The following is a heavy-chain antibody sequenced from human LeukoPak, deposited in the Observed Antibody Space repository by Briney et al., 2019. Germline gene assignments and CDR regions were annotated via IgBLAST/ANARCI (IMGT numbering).Heavy chain of an antibody. V-gene: IGHV3-23*01. J-gene: IGHJ4*02. Sequence: PGGSLRLSCAASGFTFSSYAMSWVRQAPGKGLEWVSAISGSGGSTYYADSVKGRFTISRDNSKNTLYLQMNSLRAEDTAVYYCAKDQHYYGSGSYITPPYWGQGTLVTVSS. CDR2: ISGSGGST. D-gene: IGHD3-10*01. CDR3: AKDQHYYGSGSYITPPY. CDR1: GFTFSSYA.